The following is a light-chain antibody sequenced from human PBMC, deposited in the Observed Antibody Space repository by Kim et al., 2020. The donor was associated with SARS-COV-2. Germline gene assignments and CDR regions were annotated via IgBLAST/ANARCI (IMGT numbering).Light chain of an antibody. CDR3: QQYYDKPPT. CDR2: WAS. J-gene: IGKJ1*01. V-gene: IGKV4-1*01. CDR1: QSVLHTYKNKNY. Sequence: DILMTQSPDSLAVSLGERATIHCKSSQSVLHTYKNKNYLAWYQQKPGQPPKLVLYWASTRESGVPDRFSGSGSGTDFTLTISSLQAEDVAVFYCQQYYDKPPTFGQGTKVDIK.